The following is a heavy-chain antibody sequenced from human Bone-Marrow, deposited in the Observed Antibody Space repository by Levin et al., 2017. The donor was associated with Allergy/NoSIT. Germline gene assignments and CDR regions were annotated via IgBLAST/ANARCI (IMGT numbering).Heavy chain of an antibody. D-gene: IGHD6-19*01. CDR2: INHSGST. CDR1: GGSFSGYY. V-gene: IGHV4-34*01. J-gene: IGHJ4*02. CDR3: ARATGAVAGTYRGNPYFDY. Sequence: PSETLSLTCAVYGGSFSGYYWSWIRQPPGKGLEWNGEINHSGSTNYNPSLKSRVTISVDTSKNQFSLKLSSVTAADTAVYYCARATGAVAGTYRGNPYFDYWGQGTLVTVSS.